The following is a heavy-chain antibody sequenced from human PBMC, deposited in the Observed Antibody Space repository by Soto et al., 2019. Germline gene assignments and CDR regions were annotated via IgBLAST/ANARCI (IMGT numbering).Heavy chain of an antibody. V-gene: IGHV4-31*03. CDR3: ARRALPQCINGVCYKDGFWDY. D-gene: IGHD2-8*01. J-gene: IGHJ4*02. CDR1: GGSVSSGGYY. CDR2: IYYSGTT. Sequence: LSLTCTVPGGSVSSGGYYWSWIRQHPGTGLEWIGYIYYSGTTYFNPSLKSRASISLDTSKNEFSLKLTSVTAADTAVYYCARRALPQCINGVCYKDGFWDYWGQGALVTVSS.